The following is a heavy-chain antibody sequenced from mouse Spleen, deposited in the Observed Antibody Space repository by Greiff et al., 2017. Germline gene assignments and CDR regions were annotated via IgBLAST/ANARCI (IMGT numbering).Heavy chain of an antibody. CDR3: AREYYDGYYVDY. J-gene: IGHJ2*01. CDR1: GYTFTDYN. Sequence: VQLQQSGPELVKPGASVKMSCKASGYTFTDYNMHWVKQSHGKSLEWIGYINPNNGGTSYNQKFKGKATLTVNKSSSTAYMELRSLTSEDSAVYYCAREYYDGYYVDYWCQGTTLTVSS. CDR2: INPNNGGT. V-gene: IGHV1-22*01. D-gene: IGHD2-3*01.